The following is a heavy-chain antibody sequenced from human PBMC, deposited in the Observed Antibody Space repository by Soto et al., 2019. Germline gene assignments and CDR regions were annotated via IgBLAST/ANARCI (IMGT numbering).Heavy chain of an antibody. CDR2: IVPIYGTR. CDR1: GGTFSRYA. V-gene: IGHV1-69*13. Sequence: GAAVKVSCKASGGTFSRYAFSWVRQAPGQGLEWMGGIVPIYGTRGFAQKFQGRLTITADEPTRTAYMELSSLRSEDTAVYYCARDLDYYGSGSHYYYGMGVWGQGTTVTVYS. D-gene: IGHD3-10*01. J-gene: IGHJ6*02. CDR3: ARDLDYYGSGSHYYYGMGV.